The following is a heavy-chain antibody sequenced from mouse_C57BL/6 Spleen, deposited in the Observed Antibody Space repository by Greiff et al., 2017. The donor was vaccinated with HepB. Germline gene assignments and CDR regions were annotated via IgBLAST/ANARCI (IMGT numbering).Heavy chain of an antibody. D-gene: IGHD2-4*01. CDR3: TRERDYDAYAMDY. CDR2: ISSGGDYI. V-gene: IGHV5-9-1*02. Sequence: VQLKESGEGLVKPGGSLKLSCAASGFTFSSYAMSWVRQTPEKRLEWVAYISSGGDYIYYADTVKGRFTISRDNARNTLYLQMSSLKSEDTAMYYCTRERDYDAYAMDYWGQGTSVTVSS. J-gene: IGHJ4*01. CDR1: GFTFSSYA.